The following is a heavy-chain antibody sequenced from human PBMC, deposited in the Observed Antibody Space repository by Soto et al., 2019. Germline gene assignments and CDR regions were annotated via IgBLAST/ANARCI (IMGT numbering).Heavy chain of an antibody. CDR1: NYLFGAFG. Sequence: QVQLVQSGAEVKNPGASVKVSCQASNYLFGAFGISWVRQAPGQGLEWMGWITPYNGNTHYAEKFQDRVTMTADKSTTTASLEVRRLTSDDTAVYFCARISARRNDFDVWGQGTVVTVSS. CDR2: ITPYNGNT. J-gene: IGHJ3*01. CDR3: ARISARRNDFDV. V-gene: IGHV1-18*01.